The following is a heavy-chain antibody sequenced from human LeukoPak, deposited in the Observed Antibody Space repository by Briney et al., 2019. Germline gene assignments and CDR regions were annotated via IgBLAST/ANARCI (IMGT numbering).Heavy chain of an antibody. CDR1: TYTFTDNS. V-gene: IGHV1-2*02. CDR3: ARENSFGSGSYIFDS. CDR2: INPNSGDT. Sequence: GASVKVSCKASTYTFTDNSIHWVRQAPGQGPQWMGWINPNSGDTHYARNSQDRVTLTRDTSLSTAYMELTSLRSDDTAMYYCARENSFGSGSYIFDSWGQGTLVTVSS. D-gene: IGHD3-10*01. J-gene: IGHJ4*02.